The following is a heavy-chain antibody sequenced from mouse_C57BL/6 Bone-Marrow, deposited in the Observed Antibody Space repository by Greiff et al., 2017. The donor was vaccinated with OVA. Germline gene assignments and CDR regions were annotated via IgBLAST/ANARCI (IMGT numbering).Heavy chain of an antibody. CDR2: ISSGGSYT. D-gene: IGHD2-3*01. CDR1: GFTFSSYG. J-gene: IGHJ4*01. CDR3: AREWLLRDYYAMDY. V-gene: IGHV5-6*02. Sequence: EVMLVESGGDLVKPGGSLKLSCAASGFTFSSYGMSWVRQTPDKRLEWVATISSGGSYTYYPDSVKGRFTISRDNAKNTLYLQMSSLKSEDTAMYYCAREWLLRDYYAMDYWGQGTSVTVSS.